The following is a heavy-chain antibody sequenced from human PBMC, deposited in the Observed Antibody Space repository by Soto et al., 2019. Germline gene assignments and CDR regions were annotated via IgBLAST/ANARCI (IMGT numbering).Heavy chain of an antibody. J-gene: IGHJ6*02. CDR1: GFTFSSYA. V-gene: IGHV3-30-3*01. D-gene: IGHD3-3*01. CDR3: AREGTHYDFWSGYGMDV. CDR2: ISYDGSNK. Sequence: GGSLRLSCAASGFTFSSYAMHWVRQAPGKGLEWVAVISYDGSNKYYADSVKGRFTISRDNSKNTLYLQMNSLRAEDTAVYYCAREGTHYDFWSGYGMDVWGQGTTVTVSS.